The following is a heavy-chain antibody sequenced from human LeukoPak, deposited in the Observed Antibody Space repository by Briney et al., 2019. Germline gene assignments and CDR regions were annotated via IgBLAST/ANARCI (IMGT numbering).Heavy chain of an antibody. D-gene: IGHD3-10*01. CDR2: IYTSGST. V-gene: IGHV4-4*07. Sequence: PSETLSLTCTVSGGSISSYYWSWIRQPAGKGLEWIGRIYTSGSTNYNPSLKSRVTMSVDTSKNQFSLKLSSVTAADTAVYYCARARRYYGSGSLDYWGQGTLVTVSS. CDR3: ARARRYYGSGSLDY. CDR1: GGSISSYY. J-gene: IGHJ4*02.